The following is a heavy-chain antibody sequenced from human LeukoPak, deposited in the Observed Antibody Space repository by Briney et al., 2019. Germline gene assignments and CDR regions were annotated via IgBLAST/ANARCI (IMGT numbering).Heavy chain of an antibody. J-gene: IGHJ4*02. CDR1: GFTFSYYG. V-gene: IGHV3-23*01. CDR3: AKDRGWATVTTYDY. Sequence: GGSLRLSCAASGFTFSYYGMHWVRQAPGKGLECVSAITSDYTTYYADSVKGRFTISRDNSKNTLYLQMNSLRADDTAVYYCAKDRGWATVTTYDYWGQGTLVTVSS. D-gene: IGHD4-11*01. CDR2: ITSDYTT.